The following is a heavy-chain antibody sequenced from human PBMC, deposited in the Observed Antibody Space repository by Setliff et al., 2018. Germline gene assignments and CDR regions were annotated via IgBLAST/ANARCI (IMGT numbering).Heavy chain of an antibody. J-gene: IGHJ6*02. CDR1: GGSISSSSYY. D-gene: IGHD2-21*01. CDR2: IYYSGST. V-gene: IGHV4-39*07. CDR3: AREHVVISYVSNTHQHYGMDV. Sequence: SETLSLTCTVSGGSISSSSYYWGWIRQPPGKGLEWIGSIYYSGSTYYNPSLKSRVTISVDTSKNQFSLKLSSVTAADTAVYYCAREHVVISYVSNTHQHYGMDVWGQGTTVTVSS.